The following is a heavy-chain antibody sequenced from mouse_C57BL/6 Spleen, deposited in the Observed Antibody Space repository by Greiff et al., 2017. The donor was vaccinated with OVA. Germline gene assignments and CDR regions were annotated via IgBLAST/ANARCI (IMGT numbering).Heavy chain of an antibody. Sequence: EVQRVESGGGLVKPGGSLKLSCAASGFTFSSYTMSWVRQTTEKRLEWVATISGGGGNTYYPDSVKGRFTISRDNAKNTLYLQMSSLRSEDTALYYCARRYSNYEGFAYWGQGTLVTVSA. J-gene: IGHJ3*01. V-gene: IGHV5-9*01. CDR1: GFTFSSYT. CDR3: ARRYSNYEGFAY. D-gene: IGHD2-5*01. CDR2: ISGGGGNT.